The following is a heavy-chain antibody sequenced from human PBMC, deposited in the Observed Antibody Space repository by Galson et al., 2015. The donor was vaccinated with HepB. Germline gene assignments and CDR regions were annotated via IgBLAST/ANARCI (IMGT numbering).Heavy chain of an antibody. J-gene: IGHJ5*02. CDR3: ARDARRARGVNGFDP. V-gene: IGHV1-2*02. D-gene: IGHD3-10*01. CDR2: INPNSGGT. CDR1: GYTFTGYY. Sequence: SVKVSCKASGYTFTGYYMHWVRQAPGQGLEWMGWINPNSGGTNYAQKFQGRVTMTRDTSISTAYMELSRLRSDDTAVYYCARDARRARGVNGFDPWGQGTLVTVSS.